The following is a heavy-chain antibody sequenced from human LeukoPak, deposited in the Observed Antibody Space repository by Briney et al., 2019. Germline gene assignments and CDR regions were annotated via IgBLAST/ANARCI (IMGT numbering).Heavy chain of an antibody. J-gene: IGHJ4*02. CDR3: ARSQSSSLIDY. CDR2: IWYDGTSE. Sequence: GGSLRLSCAASGFSLSAYGVHWVRQAPGKGLEWVAVIWYDGTSEDYADSVKGRFTFSRDNSKNTLYLQMNSLTVEDTAVYYCARSQSSSLIDYWGQGTLVTVSS. CDR1: GFSLSAYG. D-gene: IGHD6-13*01. V-gene: IGHV3-33*01.